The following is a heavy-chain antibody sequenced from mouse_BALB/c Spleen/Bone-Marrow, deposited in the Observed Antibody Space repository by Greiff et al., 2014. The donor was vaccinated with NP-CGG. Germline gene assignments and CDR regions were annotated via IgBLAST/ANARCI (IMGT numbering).Heavy chain of an antibody. J-gene: IGHJ3*01. CDR2: VNPTSDYT. Sequence: VQLQQSGAELARPGASVKMSCEASGYTFSFYTMYWVKQRPGQGLEWIGYVNPTSDYTDYNQKVKGKDTLTADKSSSTAYMQQSSVTSEDSAVYYCAREGVYAAFVYWAKGLWSLSLQ. CDR1: GYTFSFYT. D-gene: IGHD2-3*01. V-gene: IGHV1-4*01. CDR3: AREGVYAAFVY.